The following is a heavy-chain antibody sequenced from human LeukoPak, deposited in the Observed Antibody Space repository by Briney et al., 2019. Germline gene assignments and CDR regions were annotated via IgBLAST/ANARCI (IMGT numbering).Heavy chain of an antibody. J-gene: IGHJ5*02. Sequence: LRASVKVSCKASGYTFTSYGISWVRQAPGQGLEWMGWISAYNGNTNYAQKLQGRVTMTTDTSTSTAYMELRSLRSDDTAVYYCARVFYYDSSGSPSEVPWFDPWGQGTLVTVSS. CDR3: ARVFYYDSSGSPSEVPWFDP. CDR1: GYTFTSYG. V-gene: IGHV1-18*01. D-gene: IGHD3-22*01. CDR2: ISAYNGNT.